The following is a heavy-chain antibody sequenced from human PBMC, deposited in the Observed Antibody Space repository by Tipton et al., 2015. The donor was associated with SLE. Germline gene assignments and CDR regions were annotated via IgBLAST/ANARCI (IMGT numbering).Heavy chain of an antibody. CDR1: GASISTGGYS. J-gene: IGHJ4*02. Sequence: LRLSCAVSGASISTGGYSWSWVRRPPGKGLEWIGYIYYSGSTDYNPSLKSRVTISVDTSKNQFSLKLSSVTAADTAVYYCARDLYSYGWFDYWGQGTLVTVSS. V-gene: IGHV4-30-2*01. CDR2: IYYSGST. D-gene: IGHD5-18*01. CDR3: ARDLYSYGWFDY.